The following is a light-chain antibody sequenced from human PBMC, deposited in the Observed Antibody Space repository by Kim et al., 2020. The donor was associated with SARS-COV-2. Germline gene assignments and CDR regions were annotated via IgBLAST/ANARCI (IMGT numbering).Light chain of an antibody. Sequence: ALGQTVRCTCQGDSLRSYYASWYQQKPGQAPVLVIYGKNNRPSGIPDRFSGSSSGNTASLTITGAQAEDEADYYCNSRDSSGNHPVFGGGTKLTVL. CDR2: GKN. V-gene: IGLV3-19*01. CDR3: NSRDSSGNHPV. CDR1: SLRSYY. J-gene: IGLJ2*01.